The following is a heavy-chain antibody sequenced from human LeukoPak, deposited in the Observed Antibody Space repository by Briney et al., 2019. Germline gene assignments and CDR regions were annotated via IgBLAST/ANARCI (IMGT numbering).Heavy chain of an antibody. V-gene: IGHV1-18*01. CDR2: ISAYNGNK. CDR3: ARGPVAAAGPVVDP. D-gene: IGHD6-13*01. Sequence: ASVKVSCKASGYTFTNYGISWVRQAPGQGLDWMGWISAYNGNKVYAQELQGRVTMTTDTSTSTAYMELRSLRSDDTAVYYCARGPVAAAGPVVDPWGQGTLVTVSS. CDR1: GYTFTNYG. J-gene: IGHJ5*02.